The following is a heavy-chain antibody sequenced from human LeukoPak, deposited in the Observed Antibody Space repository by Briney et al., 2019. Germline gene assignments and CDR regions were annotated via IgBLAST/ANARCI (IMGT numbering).Heavy chain of an antibody. CDR3: ARDRGSRPWFEFDY. CDR1: GGTFSSYA. D-gene: IGHD1-26*01. V-gene: IGHV1-69*13. J-gene: IGHJ4*02. CDR2: IIPIFGTA. Sequence: SVKVSCKASGGTFSSYAISWVRQAPGQGLEWMGGIIPIFGTANYAQKFQGRVTITADESTSTAYMELSSLRSEDTAVYYCARDRGSRPWFEFDYWGQGTLVTVSS.